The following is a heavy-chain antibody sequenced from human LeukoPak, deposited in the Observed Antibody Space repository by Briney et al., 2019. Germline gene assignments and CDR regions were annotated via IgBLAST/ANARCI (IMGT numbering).Heavy chain of an antibody. CDR1: TYTFSSYA. D-gene: IGHD3-10*01. CDR3: AQWAAVRGVITPLDY. CDR2: ISYDGSSR. J-gene: IGHJ4*02. V-gene: IGHV3-30*18. Sequence: GTSLRLSCAASTYTFSSYAMHWVRQAPGKGLEWVAFISYDGSSRYYADSVKGRFTISRDDSKNTLYLQMNSLRADDTAVYYCAQWAAVRGVITPLDYWGQGTLVTVSS.